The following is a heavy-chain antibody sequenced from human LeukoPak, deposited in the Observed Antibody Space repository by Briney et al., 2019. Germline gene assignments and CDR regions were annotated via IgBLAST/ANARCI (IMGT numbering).Heavy chain of an antibody. CDR1: GGSVSTSDFY. CDR2: IFYTGKT. V-gene: IGHV4-61*05. J-gene: IGHJ4*02. CDR3: TRVFDS. Sequence: SETLSLTCTVSGGSVSTSDFYWGWLRHPPGKDLEWIGDIFYTGKTNYNPSVKSRVTISLDMSKNQFSLKLTSVTAADTAVYYCTRVFDSWGQGTLVTVSP.